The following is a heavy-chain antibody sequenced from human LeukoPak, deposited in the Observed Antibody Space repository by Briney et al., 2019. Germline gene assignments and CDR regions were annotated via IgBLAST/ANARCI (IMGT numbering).Heavy chain of an antibody. V-gene: IGHV1-69*13. D-gene: IGHD1-26*01. CDR1: GGTFSSYA. Sequence: GASVKVSCKASGGTFSSYAISWVRQAPGQGLEWMGGIIPIFGTANYAQKFQGRVTVTADESTSTAYMELSSLRSEDTAVYYCARDSGSYYLFDYWGQGTLVTVSS. CDR3: ARDSGSYYLFDY. CDR2: IIPIFGTA. J-gene: IGHJ4*02.